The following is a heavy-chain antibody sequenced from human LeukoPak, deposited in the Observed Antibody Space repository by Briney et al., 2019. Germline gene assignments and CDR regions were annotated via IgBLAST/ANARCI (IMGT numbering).Heavy chain of an antibody. CDR2: IYSGGST. V-gene: IGHV3-53*01. CDR1: GFTVSSNY. J-gene: IGHJ4*02. D-gene: IGHD4-23*01. CDR3: ARTYYGGNLGGLFDY. Sequence: GGSLRLSCAASGFTVSSNYMSWVRQAPGKGLEWVSVIYSGGSTYYADSVKGRFTISRDNSKNTLYLQMNSLRAEDTAVYYCARTYYGGNLGGLFDYWGQGTLVTVSS.